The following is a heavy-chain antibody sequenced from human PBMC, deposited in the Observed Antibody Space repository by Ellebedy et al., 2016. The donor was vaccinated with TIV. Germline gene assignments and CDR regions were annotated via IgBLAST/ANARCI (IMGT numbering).Heavy chain of an antibody. V-gene: IGHV1-8*01. CDR3: ARVSALRQRALGY. J-gene: IGHJ4*02. D-gene: IGHD2-2*01. Sequence: ASVKVSXXASGYTFTSYDINWVRQATGQGLEWMGWMNPNSGNTGYAQKFQGRVTMTRNTSISTAYMELSSLRSEDTAVYYCARVSALRQRALGYWGQGTLVTVSS. CDR1: GYTFTSYD. CDR2: MNPNSGNT.